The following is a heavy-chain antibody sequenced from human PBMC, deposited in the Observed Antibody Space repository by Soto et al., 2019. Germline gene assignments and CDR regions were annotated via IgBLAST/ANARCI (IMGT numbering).Heavy chain of an antibody. V-gene: IGHV3-30*18. CDR1: GFTFSSYA. D-gene: IGHD3-16*02. J-gene: IGHJ4*02. CDR2: ISYDGSDK. CDR3: AEALGELSPESYDY. Sequence: QVQLVESGGGVVQPGRSLRLSCAASGFTFSSYAMHWVRQAPGKGLEWVAVISYDGSDKYYADSVKGRFTISRDNSKNPLNLQMNSLGADDTAVYYCAEALGELSPESYDYWGQGTLITVSS.